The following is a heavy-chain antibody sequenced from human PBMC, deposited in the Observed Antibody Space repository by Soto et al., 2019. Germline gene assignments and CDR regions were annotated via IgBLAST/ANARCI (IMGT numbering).Heavy chain of an antibody. J-gene: IGHJ4*02. D-gene: IGHD2-15*01. CDR1: GGSISSGDYY. CDR3: ARYGSGECNRGSCYSPFDY. CDR2: IYYSGST. Sequence: SETLSLTCTVSGGSISSGDYYWSWIRQPPGKGLEWIGYIYYSGSTYYNPSLKSRVTISVDTSKNQFSLKLSSVTAADTAVYYCARYGSGECNRGSCYSPFDYWGQGTLVTVSS. V-gene: IGHV4-30-4*01.